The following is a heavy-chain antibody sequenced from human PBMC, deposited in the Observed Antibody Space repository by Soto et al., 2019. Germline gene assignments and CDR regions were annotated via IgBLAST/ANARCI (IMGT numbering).Heavy chain of an antibody. V-gene: IGHV4-4*02. CDR1: GGSISSSNW. Sequence: PSETLSLTCAVSGGSISSSNWWSWVRQPPGKGLEWIGEIYHSGSTNYNPSLKSRVTISVDKSKNQFSLKLSSVTAADTAVYYCARDSANSGSWYRLLTGATRYNWFDPWGQGTLVTVSS. J-gene: IGHJ5*02. CDR3: ARDSANSGSWYRLLTGATRYNWFDP. D-gene: IGHD6-13*01. CDR2: IYHSGST.